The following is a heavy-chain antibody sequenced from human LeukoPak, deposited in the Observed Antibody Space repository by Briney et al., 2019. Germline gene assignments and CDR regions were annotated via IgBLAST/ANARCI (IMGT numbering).Heavy chain of an antibody. D-gene: IGHD6-19*01. J-gene: IGHJ3*02. Sequence: PGGSLRLSCAASGFTFDDYTMHWVRQAPGKGLEWVSLISWDGGSTYYADSVKGRFTISRDNSKNSLYLQMNSLRTEDTALYYCAKDIYRSPLLSSGWYHDAFDIWGQGTMVTVSS. CDR3: AKDIYRSPLLSSGWYHDAFDI. V-gene: IGHV3-43*01. CDR2: ISWDGGST. CDR1: GFTFDDYT.